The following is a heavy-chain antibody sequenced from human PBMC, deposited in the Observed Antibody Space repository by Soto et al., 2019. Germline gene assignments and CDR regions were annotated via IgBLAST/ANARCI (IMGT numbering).Heavy chain of an antibody. D-gene: IGHD1-1*01. CDR2: IHPNSGVT. V-gene: IGHV1-2*02. CDR3: ARAGLTTLELATTY. CDR1: GYTFTDYY. Sequence: GASVKVSCKAYGYTFTDYYLHWVRQSPGQGLEWMGWIHPNSGVTKFPQKFQGRVIMTRATSISTAYMELTRLTSDDTAMYYCARAGLTTLELATTYWGQGTLVTVSS. J-gene: IGHJ4*02.